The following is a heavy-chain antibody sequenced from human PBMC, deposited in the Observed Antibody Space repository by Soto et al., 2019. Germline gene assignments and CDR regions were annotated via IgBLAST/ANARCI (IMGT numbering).Heavy chain of an antibody. Sequence: QVQLVESGGGLVKPGASLRLSCAASGFTFSDYYISRIRQAPGKGLQWVSYISSSSSYTNYADSVKGGFTISRDNAKDSLYLHMNGRRGEDTAVYYCAGVEPGNRGYWGGGGLVGVSS. D-gene: IGHD6-13*01. CDR3: AGVEPGNRGY. V-gene: IGHV3-11*05. CDR1: GFTFSDYY. CDR2: ISSSSSYT. J-gene: IGHJ4*02.